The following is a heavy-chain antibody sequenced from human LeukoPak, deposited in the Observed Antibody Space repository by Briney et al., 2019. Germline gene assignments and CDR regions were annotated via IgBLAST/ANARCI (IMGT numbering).Heavy chain of an antibody. V-gene: IGHV4-34*01. D-gene: IGHD4-23*01. CDR1: GGSFSGYY. CDR2: INHSGST. CDR3: ARHGKDDY. J-gene: IGHJ4*02. Sequence: PSETLSLTCAVYGGSFSGYYWSWIRQPPGKGLEWIGEINHSGSTNYNPSLKSRVTISVDTSKNQFSLKLSSVTAADTAVYYCARHGKDDYWGQGTLVTVSS.